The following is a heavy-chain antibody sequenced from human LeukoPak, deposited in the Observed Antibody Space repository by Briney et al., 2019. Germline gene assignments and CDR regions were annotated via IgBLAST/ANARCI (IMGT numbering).Heavy chain of an antibody. Sequence: QPGGSLRLSRAASGFTFSSYAMTWVRQAPGKGLEWVSAISGSDNSTYYADSVKGRFTISRDTSKNTLYLQMNSLTAEDTAVYHCAKNMILDNDNYYFDYWGQGTLVTVSS. CDR1: GFTFSSYA. D-gene: IGHD3-22*01. CDR2: ISGSDNST. J-gene: IGHJ4*02. CDR3: AKNMILDNDNYYFDY. V-gene: IGHV3-23*01.